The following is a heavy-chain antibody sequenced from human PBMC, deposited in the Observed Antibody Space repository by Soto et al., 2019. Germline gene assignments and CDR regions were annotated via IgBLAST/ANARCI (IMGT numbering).Heavy chain of an antibody. D-gene: IGHD1-1*01. J-gene: IGHJ6*02. Sequence: SETLSLTCAVYGGSFSGYYWSWIRQSPRQGLEWIGYVYDNGRPYYSPSLKSRVTISVDTSKNQFSLKLSSVTAADTAVYYCARDLGTTGPYYYGMDVWGQGTTVTVSS. CDR3: ARDLGTTGPYYYGMDV. CDR2: VYDNGRP. V-gene: IGHV4-59*01. CDR1: GGSFSGYY.